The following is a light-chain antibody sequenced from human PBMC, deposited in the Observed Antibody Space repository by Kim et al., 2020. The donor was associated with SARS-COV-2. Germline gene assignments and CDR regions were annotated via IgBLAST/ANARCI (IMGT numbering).Light chain of an antibody. J-gene: IGLJ3*02. CDR2: DVD. CDR1: VNYVGGYNY. Sequence: GQSIPISCTGTVNYVGGYNYVSWYQLHPGKAPKRLIYDVDNRPSGISGRFSASKSGNTASLTISRLQAEDEGHYFCSSYTSDSTVLFGGGTSLTVL. CDR3: SSYTSDSTVL. V-gene: IGLV2-14*03.